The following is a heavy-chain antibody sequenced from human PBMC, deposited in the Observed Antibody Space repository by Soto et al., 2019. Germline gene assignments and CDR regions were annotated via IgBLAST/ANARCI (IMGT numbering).Heavy chain of an antibody. D-gene: IGHD2-15*01. J-gene: IGHJ6*03. Sequence: ASVKVSCKASGYTFTSYDINWVRQATGQGLEWMGWMNPNSGNTGYAQKFQGRVTMTRNTSISTAYMELSSLRSEDTAVYYCARAPYCSGGSRDGCYSYMDVWGKGTTVTVSS. CDR1: GYTFTSYD. CDR2: MNPNSGNT. V-gene: IGHV1-8*01. CDR3: ARAPYCSGGSRDGCYSYMDV.